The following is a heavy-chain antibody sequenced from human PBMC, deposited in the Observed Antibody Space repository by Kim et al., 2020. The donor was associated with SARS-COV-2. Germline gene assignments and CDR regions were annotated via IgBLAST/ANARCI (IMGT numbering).Heavy chain of an antibody. J-gene: IGHJ6*02. CDR3: TTEDDSSGYYYGLLYGMDV. CDR2: IKSKTDGGTK. D-gene: IGHD3-22*01. V-gene: IGHV3-15*01. Sequence: GGSLRLSCAASGFTFSNAWMSWVRQAPGKGLEWVGRIKSKTDGGTKDYAAPVKGRFTISRDDSKNTLYLQMNSLKTEDTAVYYCTTEDDSSGYYYGLLYGMDVWGQGTTVTVSS. CDR1: GFTFSNAW.